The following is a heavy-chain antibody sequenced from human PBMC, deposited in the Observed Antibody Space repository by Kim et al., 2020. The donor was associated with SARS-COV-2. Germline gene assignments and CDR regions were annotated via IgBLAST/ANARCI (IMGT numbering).Heavy chain of an antibody. CDR1: GYTFTSYG. CDR3: ARGGYRNHRHY. V-gene: IGHV1-18*01. D-gene: IGHD4-4*01. CDR2: ISAYDGNT. J-gene: IGHJ4*02. Sequence: ASVKVSCKASGYTFTSYGISWVRQAPGQGLEWMGWISAYDGNTHYAQNLHGRVTLTTDTSTSKAYMELRSLTSDDTAVLYCARGGYRNHRHYCGQGSLVT.